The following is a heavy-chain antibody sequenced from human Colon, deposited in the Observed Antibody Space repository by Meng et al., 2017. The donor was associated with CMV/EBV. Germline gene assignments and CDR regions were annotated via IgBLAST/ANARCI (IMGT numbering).Heavy chain of an antibody. CDR3: YGAGGGSY. CDR2: LYGDGIT. V-gene: IGHV3-53*01. CDR1: GFTFSDYY. D-gene: IGHD4/OR15-4a*01. Sequence: GESLKISCAASGFTFSDYYMNWVRQAPGKGLEWVSTLYGDGITAYADSVKGRFTVSRDTSKNTVYLQVNSLRADDTAVYYCYGAGGGSYWGQGTVVTVSS. J-gene: IGHJ4*02.